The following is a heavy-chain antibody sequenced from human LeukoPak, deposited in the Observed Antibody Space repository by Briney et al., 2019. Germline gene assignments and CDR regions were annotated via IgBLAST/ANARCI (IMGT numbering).Heavy chain of an antibody. V-gene: IGHV1-69*13. Sequence: GASVKVSCKASGGTFSSYAISWVRQAPGQGLEWMGGIIPIFGTANYALKFQGRVTITADESTSTAYMELSSLRSEDTAVYYCARVEVGLYYYYMDVWGKGTTVTISS. D-gene: IGHD2-15*01. CDR1: GGTFSSYA. CDR3: ARVEVGLYYYYMDV. CDR2: IIPIFGTA. J-gene: IGHJ6*03.